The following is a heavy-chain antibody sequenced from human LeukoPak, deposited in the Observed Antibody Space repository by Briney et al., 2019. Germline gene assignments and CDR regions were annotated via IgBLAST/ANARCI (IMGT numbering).Heavy chain of an antibody. J-gene: IGHJ3*01. CDR1: GFTFSTYG. CDR3: ARDPNGDYIGAFDF. V-gene: IGHV3-23*01. CDR2: IHDIDGGT. Sequence: GGSLRLSCAASGFTFSTYGMHWVRQAPERGLEWVSAIHDIDGGTFYADSVKGRFTISRDNSKNTLYLQMNSLRAEDTAVYYCARDPNGDYIGAFDFWGQGTMVTVSS. D-gene: IGHD4-17*01.